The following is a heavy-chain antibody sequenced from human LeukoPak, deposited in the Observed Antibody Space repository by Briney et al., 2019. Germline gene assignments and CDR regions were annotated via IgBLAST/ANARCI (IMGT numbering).Heavy chain of an antibody. J-gene: IGHJ5*02. CDR1: GFTFSSYA. CDR3: AKDGSYYDFWSGSVWFDP. Sequence: PGGSLRLSCAASGFTFSSYAMSWARQAPGKGLEWVSAISGSGGSTYYADSVKGRFTISRDNSKNTLYLQMNSLRAEDTAVYYCAKDGSYYDFWSGSVWFDPWGQGTLVTVSS. V-gene: IGHV3-23*01. D-gene: IGHD3-3*01. CDR2: ISGSGGST.